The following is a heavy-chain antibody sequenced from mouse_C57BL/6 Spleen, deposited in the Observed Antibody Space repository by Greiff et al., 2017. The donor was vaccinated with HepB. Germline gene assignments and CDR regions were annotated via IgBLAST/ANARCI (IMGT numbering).Heavy chain of an antibody. J-gene: IGHJ3*01. CDR3: TRPLDDDGPSY. D-gene: IGHD2-4*01. CDR2: IDPETGGT. CDR1: GYTFTDYE. Sequence: VQGVESGAELVRPGASVTLSCKASGYTFTDYEMHWVKQTPVHGLEWIGAIDPETGGTAYNQKFKGKAILTADKSSSTAYMELRSLTSEDSAVYYCTRPLDDDGPSYWGQGTLVTVSA. V-gene: IGHV1-15*01.